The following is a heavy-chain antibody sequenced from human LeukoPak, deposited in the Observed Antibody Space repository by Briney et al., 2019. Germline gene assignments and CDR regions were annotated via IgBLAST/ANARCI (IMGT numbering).Heavy chain of an antibody. V-gene: IGHV1-8*01. Sequence: GASVKVSCKASGYTFTSYDINWVRQATGQGLQWMGWMNPNRDNTGYAQKFQGRVTMTRNTSISTAYMELNSLTSEDTAVYYCARGAHYYDSGFDPWGQGTLVTVSS. J-gene: IGHJ5*02. D-gene: IGHD3-22*01. CDR3: ARGAHYYDSGFDP. CDR1: GYTFTSYD. CDR2: MNPNRDNT.